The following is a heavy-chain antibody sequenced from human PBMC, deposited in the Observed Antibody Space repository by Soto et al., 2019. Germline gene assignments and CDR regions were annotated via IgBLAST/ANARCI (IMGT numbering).Heavy chain of an antibody. J-gene: IGHJ4*02. D-gene: IGHD4-17*01. Sequence: ASVKVSCKTSGYPFTTYGISWVRQAPGRGLEWMGWITPFNDNTNYAQNLPVRVTMTTDKYTNTACLELRSLTSDDTAVYYCARTDNGDYLPPLDNRGKGTLVTVSS. V-gene: IGHV1-18*01. CDR2: ITPFNDNT. CDR3: ARTDNGDYLPPLDN. CDR1: GYPFTTYG.